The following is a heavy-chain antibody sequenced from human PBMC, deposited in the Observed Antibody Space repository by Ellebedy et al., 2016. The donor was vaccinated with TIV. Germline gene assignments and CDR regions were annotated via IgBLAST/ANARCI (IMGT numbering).Heavy chain of an antibody. CDR3: AKDQEFYYGSGSNFDS. D-gene: IGHD3-10*01. V-gene: IGHV3-30*18. Sequence: GGSLRLXXAASGFTFSSYGMHWVRQAPGKGLEWVAVISYDGSNKYYADSVKGRFSISRDNYKNTLYLQMNSLRAEDTAVYYCAKDQEFYYGSGSNFDSWGQGTLVTVSS. CDR1: GFTFSSYG. CDR2: ISYDGSNK. J-gene: IGHJ4*02.